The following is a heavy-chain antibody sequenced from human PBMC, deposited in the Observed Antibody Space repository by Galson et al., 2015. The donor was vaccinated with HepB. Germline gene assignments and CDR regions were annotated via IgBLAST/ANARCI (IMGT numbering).Heavy chain of an antibody. J-gene: IGHJ6*02. CDR3: ARDFVAVTSSGGGPTMDV. CDR2: IKQDGSEK. Sequence: SLRLSCAASGFTFSSYWTSWVRQAPGKGLEWVANIKQDGSEKYYVDSVKGRFTISRGNAKNSLYLQMNSLRAEDTAVYYCARDFVAVTSSGGGPTMDVWGQGTTVTVSS. CDR1: GFTFSSYW. V-gene: IGHV3-7*03. D-gene: IGHD2-21*02.